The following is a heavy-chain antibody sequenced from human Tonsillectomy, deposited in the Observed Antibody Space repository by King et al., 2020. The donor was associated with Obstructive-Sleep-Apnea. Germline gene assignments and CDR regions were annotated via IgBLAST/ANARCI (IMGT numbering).Heavy chain of an antibody. CDR2: IYYSGST. CDR1: GGSISTYY. D-gene: IGHD1-14*01. V-gene: IGHV4-59*01. Sequence: HVQLQESGPGLVKPSDTLSLTCTVSGGSISTYYWSWIRQPPGKGLEWIGYIYYSGSTNYNPSLKSRVSMSVDTSKNQFSLKLTSMTAADTAVYYFARDQGINDTTRYYYFGIDVWGQGTTVAVSS. J-gene: IGHJ6*02. CDR3: ARDQGINDTTRYYYFGIDV.